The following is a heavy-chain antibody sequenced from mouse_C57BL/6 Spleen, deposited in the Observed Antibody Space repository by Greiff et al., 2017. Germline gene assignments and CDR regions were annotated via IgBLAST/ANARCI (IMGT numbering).Heavy chain of an antibody. CDR2: IRSKSNNYAT. Sequence: GGGLVQPKGSLKLSCAASGFSFNTYAMNWVRQAPGKGLEWVARIRSKSNNYATYYADSVKDRFTISRDDSESMLYLQMNNLKTEDTAMYYCGYGSSYNAMDYWGQGTSVTVSS. V-gene: IGHV10-1*01. D-gene: IGHD1-1*01. J-gene: IGHJ4*01. CDR1: GFSFNTYA. CDR3: GYGSSYNAMDY.